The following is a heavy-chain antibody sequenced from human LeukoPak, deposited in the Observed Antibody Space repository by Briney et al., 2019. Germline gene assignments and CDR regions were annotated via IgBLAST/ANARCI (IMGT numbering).Heavy chain of an antibody. J-gene: IGHJ3*02. V-gene: IGHV3-20*04. CDR1: GFTFDDYG. D-gene: IGHD3-22*01. Sequence: GGSLRLSCAASGFTFDDYGMSWVRQAPGKGLEWVSGINWNGGSTGYADSVKGRFTISRDNAKNSLYLQMDSLRAEDTALYYCAREVYYYDSSGYYRLGAFDIWGQGTMLTVSS. CDR2: INWNGGST. CDR3: AREVYYYDSSGYYRLGAFDI.